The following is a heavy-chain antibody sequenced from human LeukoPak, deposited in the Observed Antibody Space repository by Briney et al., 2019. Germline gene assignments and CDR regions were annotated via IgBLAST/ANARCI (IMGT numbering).Heavy chain of an antibody. Sequence: GGSLRLSCAASGFTFSSYWMSWVRQAPGKGLEWVSSISSGSTYVYYADSVQGRFTISRDNAQSSMYLQMNSLRAEDTAVYYCGRVGGRSKAAKGDAFDIWGQGTMVVVSS. V-gene: IGHV3-21*01. CDR2: ISSGSTYV. D-gene: IGHD6-6*01. J-gene: IGHJ3*02. CDR1: GFTFSSYW. CDR3: GRVGGRSKAAKGDAFDI.